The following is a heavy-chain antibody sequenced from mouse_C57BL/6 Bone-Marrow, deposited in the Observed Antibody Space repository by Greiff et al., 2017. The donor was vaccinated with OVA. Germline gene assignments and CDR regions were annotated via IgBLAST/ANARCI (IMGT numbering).Heavy chain of an antibody. CDR1: GYTFTSYW. V-gene: IGHV1-50*01. J-gene: IGHJ2*01. Sequence: QVQLQQPGAELVKPGASVKLSCKASGYTFTSYWMQWVKQRPGQGLEWIGEIDPSDSYTNYNQKFKGKATMTVDTASSTAYMQLSSLTSEDSAVDYCSRSMRGYYFDYWGKGTTLTVSS. CDR2: IDPSDSYT. CDR3: SRSMRGYYFDY.